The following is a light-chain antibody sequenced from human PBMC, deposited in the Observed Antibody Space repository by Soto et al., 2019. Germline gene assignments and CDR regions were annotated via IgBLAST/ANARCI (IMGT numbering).Light chain of an antibody. V-gene: IGKV1-17*01. CDR2: AAP. Sequence: DIQMTQYPYSLSASVGDRVTITCRASQAIRNDLGWYQQKPGKAPKRLIYAAPTLQSGAPSRFSGSGSGTEFALTISSLQPEDSATYYCQQLKSYPLTFGQGTRLEIK. CDR1: QAIRND. J-gene: IGKJ5*01. CDR3: QQLKSYPLT.